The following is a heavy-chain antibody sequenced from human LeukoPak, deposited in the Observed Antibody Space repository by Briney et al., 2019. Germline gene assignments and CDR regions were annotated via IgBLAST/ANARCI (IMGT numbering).Heavy chain of an antibody. CDR2: INPNSGGT. J-gene: IGHJ4*02. Sequence: GASVKVSCKASGYTFTGYYMHWVRRAPGQGLEWMGWINPNSGGTNYAQKFQGRVTMTRDTSISTAYMELSRLRSDDTAVYYCARSQAELRYFDWLGGSFDYWGQGTLVTVSS. CDR1: GYTFTGYY. CDR3: ARSQAELRYFDWLGGSFDY. D-gene: IGHD3-9*01. V-gene: IGHV1-2*02.